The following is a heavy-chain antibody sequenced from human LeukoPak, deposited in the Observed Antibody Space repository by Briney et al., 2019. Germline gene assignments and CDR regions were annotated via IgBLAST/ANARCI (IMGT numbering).Heavy chain of an antibody. CDR1: GFTFSNAW. CDR2: IKSKTDGGTT. D-gene: IGHD4-17*01. Sequence: GGSLRLSCAASGFTFSNAWMSWVRQAPGKGVEWVGRIKSKTDGGTTDYAAPVKGRFTISRDDSKNTLYLQMNSLKTEDTAVYYCTTVLYGDYLGPLCWGQGTLVTVSS. J-gene: IGHJ4*02. V-gene: IGHV3-15*01. CDR3: TTVLYGDYLGPLC.